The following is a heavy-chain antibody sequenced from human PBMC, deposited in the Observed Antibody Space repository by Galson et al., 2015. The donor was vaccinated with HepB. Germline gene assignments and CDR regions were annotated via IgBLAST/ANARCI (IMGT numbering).Heavy chain of an antibody. D-gene: IGHD3-9*01. V-gene: IGHV3-30*04. Sequence: SLRLSCAASAFTFNAYAMHWVRQAPGKGLEWVTAITFDGSKTYYADSVKGRFTFSRDNFKNTLYLQMNSLGAEDTAVYYCARGRKLRYFDWLLQDDWYFDLWGRGTLVTVSS. CDR1: AFTFNAYA. CDR3: ARGRKLRYFDWLLQDDWYFDL. J-gene: IGHJ2*01. CDR2: ITFDGSKT.